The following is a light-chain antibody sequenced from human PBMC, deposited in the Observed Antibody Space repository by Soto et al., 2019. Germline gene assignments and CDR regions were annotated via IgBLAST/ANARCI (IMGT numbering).Light chain of an antibody. Sequence: QSALTQPRSVSGSPGQSVTISCTGTSSDVGAYNYVSWYQHHPGKAPKVMIYDVSERPSGVPDRVSGSKSDNKASLTISGLQAEDEADYYCCSYAGSYTWVFGAGTKLTVL. CDR3: CSYAGSYTWV. V-gene: IGLV2-11*01. J-gene: IGLJ3*02. CDR1: SSDVGAYNY. CDR2: DVS.